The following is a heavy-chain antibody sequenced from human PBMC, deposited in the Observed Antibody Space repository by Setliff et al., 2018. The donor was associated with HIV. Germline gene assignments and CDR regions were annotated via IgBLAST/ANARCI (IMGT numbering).Heavy chain of an antibody. V-gene: IGHV4-59*11. CDR3: ARTRGYSYGTLAGFDY. J-gene: IGHJ4*01. CDR2: ISYSGST. D-gene: IGHD5-18*01. CDR1: GASIRSQY. Sequence: NLSEPLSLTCTVSGASIRSQYWSWIRKPPGKGLEWIGYISYSGSTNYNPSLESRVAMSVGTSKQQFSLEVSSVTAADTAVYYCARTRGYSYGTLAGFDYWGRGSLVTVSS.